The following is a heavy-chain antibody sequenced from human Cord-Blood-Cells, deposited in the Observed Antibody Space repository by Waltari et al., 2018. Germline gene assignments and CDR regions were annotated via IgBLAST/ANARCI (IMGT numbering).Heavy chain of an antibody. CDR1: GFTFDDYA. CDR3: AKGRAKHYYGSGSYYNQYYFDY. V-gene: IGHV3-43D*04. D-gene: IGHD3-10*01. Sequence: EVQLVESGGVVVQPGGSLRLSCAASGFTFDDYAMHWVRQAPGKGLEWVSLISWDGGSTYYADSVKGRFTISRDNSKNSLYLQMNSLRAEDTALYYCAKGRAKHYYGSGSYYNQYYFDYWGQGTLVTVSS. J-gene: IGHJ4*02. CDR2: ISWDGGST.